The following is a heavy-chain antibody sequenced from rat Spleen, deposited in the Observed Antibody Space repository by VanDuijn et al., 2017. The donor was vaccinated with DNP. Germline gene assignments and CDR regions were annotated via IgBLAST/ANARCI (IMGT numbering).Heavy chain of an antibody. CDR1: GFTFSNYD. CDR2: ISYDGSST. Sequence: EVQLVESEGGLVQPGRSLKLSCAASGFTFSNYDMAWVRQAPTKGLEWVASISYDGSSTYYRDSVKGRFTISRDNAKSTLYLQMDSLRSEDTATYYCTTGLRYVMDAWGQGASVTVSS. CDR3: TTGLRYVMDA. D-gene: IGHD1-11*01. V-gene: IGHV5-20*01. J-gene: IGHJ4*01.